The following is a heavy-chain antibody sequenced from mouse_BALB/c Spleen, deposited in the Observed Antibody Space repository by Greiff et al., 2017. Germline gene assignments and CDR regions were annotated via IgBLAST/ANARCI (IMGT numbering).Heavy chain of an antibody. CDR3: ARYDGYWSMDY. D-gene: IGHD2-3*01. V-gene: IGHV1S81*02. J-gene: IGHJ4*01. CDR2: INPSNGRT. Sequence: QVQLQQPGADLVKPGASVKLSCKASGYTFTSYWMHWVKQRPGQGLEWIGEINPSNGRTNYNEKFKSKATLTVDKSSSTAYMQLSSLTSEDSAVYYCARYDGYWSMDYWGQGTSVTVSA. CDR1: GYTFTSYW.